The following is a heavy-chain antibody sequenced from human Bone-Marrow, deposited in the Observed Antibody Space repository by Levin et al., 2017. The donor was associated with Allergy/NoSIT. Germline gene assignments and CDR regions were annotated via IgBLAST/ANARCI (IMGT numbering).Heavy chain of an antibody. CDR1: GFTLTRYA. Sequence: GESLKISCEASGFTLTRYAVSWVRQAPGKGLEWILAISGSGSSTHFADSVKGRFAISRDISKRTIYVQMNSLRAEDTARYFCAKGTRSCYVYGNDAFDAWGQGTVVIVSS. CDR3: AKGTRSCYVYGNDAFDA. CDR2: ISGSGSST. D-gene: IGHD2-2*01. V-gene: IGHV3-23*01. J-gene: IGHJ3*01.